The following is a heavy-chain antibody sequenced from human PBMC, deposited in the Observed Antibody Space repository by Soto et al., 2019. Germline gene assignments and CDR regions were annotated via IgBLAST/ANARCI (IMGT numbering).Heavy chain of an antibody. Sequence: GGSLRLSCAASGFTFSSYAMSWVRQAPGKGLEWVSAISGGGDTTSYADSVKGRFTVSRDGSKNTLYPQMSSLRAEDTALYYCAKGRGGSGSLTPRVDFWGQGTLVTVSS. CDR1: GFTFSSYA. CDR3: AKGRGGSGSLTPRVDF. D-gene: IGHD3-10*01. CDR2: ISGGGDTT. J-gene: IGHJ4*02. V-gene: IGHV3-23*01.